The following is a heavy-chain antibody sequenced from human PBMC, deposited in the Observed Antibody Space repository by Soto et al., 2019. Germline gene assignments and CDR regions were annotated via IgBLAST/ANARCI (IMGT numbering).Heavy chain of an antibody. CDR3: ARVVWASDNHYYYYYGMDV. J-gene: IGHJ6*02. CDR1: GGSISSGDYY. V-gene: IGHV4-30-4*01. CDR2: IYYSGST. Sequence: ASETLSLTCTVSGGSISSGDYYWSWIRQPPGKDLEWIGYIYYSGSTYYNPSLKSRVTISVDTSKNQFSLKLSSVTAADTAVYYCARVVWASDNHYYYYYGMDVWGQGTTVTVSS. D-gene: IGHD1-20*01.